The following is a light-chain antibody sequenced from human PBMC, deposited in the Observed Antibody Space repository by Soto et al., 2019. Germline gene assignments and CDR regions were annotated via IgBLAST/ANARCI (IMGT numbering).Light chain of an antibody. CDR2: LGS. CDR3: MQALQTPT. CDR1: QSLLHSNGYNY. Sequence: DIVMTQSPLSLPVTPGEPASISCRSSQSLLHSNGYNYLDWYLQKPGQSPQLLIYLGSNQASGVPDRFSGSGSGTDFTLKISRVEAEDVGVYYCMQALQTPTFGGGTKVDIK. V-gene: IGKV2-28*01. J-gene: IGKJ4*01.